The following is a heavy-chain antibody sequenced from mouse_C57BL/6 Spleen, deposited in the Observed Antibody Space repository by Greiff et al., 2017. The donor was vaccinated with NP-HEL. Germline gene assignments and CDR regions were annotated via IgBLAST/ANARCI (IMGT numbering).Heavy chain of an antibody. CDR3: ARGHLLGNYFDY. Sequence: QVQLQQPGAELVRPGSSVKLSCKASGYTFTSYWMHWVKQRPIQGLEWIGNIDPSDSETHYNQKFKDKATLTVDKSSSTAYMPLSSLTSEDSAVYYCARGHLLGNYFDYWGQGTTLTVSS. CDR1: GYTFTSYW. J-gene: IGHJ2*01. CDR2: IDPSDSET. D-gene: IGHD1-1*01. V-gene: IGHV1-52*01.